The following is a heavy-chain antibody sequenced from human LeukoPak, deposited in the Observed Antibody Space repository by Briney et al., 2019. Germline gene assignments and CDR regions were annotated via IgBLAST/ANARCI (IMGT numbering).Heavy chain of an antibody. V-gene: IGHV3-21*01. Sequence: PGGSLRLSCAASGFTFSRYSMNWVRQAPGKGLEWVSSISISSNYIYYADSVKGRFTISRDNAKNSLYLQVNSLRAEDTAVYYCARGGHCTGVGCSPTLFAYWGQGMLVTVSS. D-gene: IGHD2-15*01. J-gene: IGHJ4*02. CDR2: ISISSNYI. CDR1: GFTFSRYS. CDR3: ARGGHCTGVGCSPTLFAY.